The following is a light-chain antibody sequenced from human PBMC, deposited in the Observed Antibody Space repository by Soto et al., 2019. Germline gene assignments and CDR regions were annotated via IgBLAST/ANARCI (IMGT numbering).Light chain of an antibody. CDR2: WAS. J-gene: IGKJ1*01. CDR3: QQYYEQPKT. V-gene: IGKV4-1*01. Sequence: DFVMTQSPDSLAVSLGERATINCKSSQSVFYDSNNKNYLAWYQQKPGQAPKLLIYWASTRASGVPDRFSGTGSGTDFSPTISGLQAEDVAVYYCQQYYEQPKTFGHGTRVEI. CDR1: QSVFYDSNNKNY.